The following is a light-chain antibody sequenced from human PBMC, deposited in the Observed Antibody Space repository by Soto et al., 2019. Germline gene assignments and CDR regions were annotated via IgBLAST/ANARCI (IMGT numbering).Light chain of an antibody. CDR2: DAS. Sequence: AIQLTQSPSSLSASVGDRVTITCRASQGISGALAWYQQIPGRAPKVLIYDASSLESGDPLRFSGSGSGTDFTLIISSLQPEDFATYYCQQFDSYPLTFGGGTKVDIK. J-gene: IGKJ4*01. CDR3: QQFDSYPLT. CDR1: QGISGA. V-gene: IGKV1-13*02.